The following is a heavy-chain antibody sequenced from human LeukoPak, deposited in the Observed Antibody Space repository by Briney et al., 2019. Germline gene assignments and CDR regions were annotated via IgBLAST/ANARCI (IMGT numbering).Heavy chain of an antibody. CDR1: GFSLSTSGVG. CDR2: IYWDGDN. V-gene: IGHV2-5*02. Sequence: SGPTLVNPTQTLTLTCTFSGFSLSTSGVGVGWFRQPPGKALEWLALIYWDGDNRYSSSPKSRLTITKDTSKKQVVLTMTNMDPVDTATYYCAHRVFIAARPISIRYFDYWGQGTLVTVSS. CDR3: AHRVFIAARPISIRYFDY. J-gene: IGHJ4*02. D-gene: IGHD6-6*01.